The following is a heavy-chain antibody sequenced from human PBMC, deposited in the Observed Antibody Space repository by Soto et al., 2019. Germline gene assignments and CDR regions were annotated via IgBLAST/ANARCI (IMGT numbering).Heavy chain of an antibody. Sequence: QVQLVESGGGVVQPGRSLRLSCAASGFTFSSYAMHWVRQAPGKGLEWVAVISYDGSNKYYADSVKGRFTISRDNSKNTLYLQMNSLRAEDTAVYYCASQYYYDSSGHFDYWGQGTLVTVSS. V-gene: IGHV3-30-3*01. J-gene: IGHJ4*02. CDR2: ISYDGSNK. D-gene: IGHD3-22*01. CDR1: GFTFSSYA. CDR3: ASQYYYDSSGHFDY.